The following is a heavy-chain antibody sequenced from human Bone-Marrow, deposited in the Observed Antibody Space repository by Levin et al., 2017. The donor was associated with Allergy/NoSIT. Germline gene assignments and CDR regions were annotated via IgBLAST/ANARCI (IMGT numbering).Heavy chain of an antibody. CDR1: GFSFRSYW. V-gene: IGHV3-74*01. CDR3: ARGTRIDYFDY. Sequence: GGSLRLSCAASGFSFRSYWMHWVRQAPGKGLVWVSRINSDGSSTSYADSVKGRFTISRDNAKKTLYLQMNSLRGEDTAVYYCARGTRIDYFDYWGQATLVTVSS. D-gene: IGHD2-15*01. J-gene: IGHJ4*02. CDR2: INSDGSST.